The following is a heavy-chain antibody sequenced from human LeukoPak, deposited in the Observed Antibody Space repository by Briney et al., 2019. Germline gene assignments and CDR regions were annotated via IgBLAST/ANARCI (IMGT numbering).Heavy chain of an antibody. D-gene: IGHD6-19*01. CDR1: GFTFDDYA. CDR2: ISWNSGSI. V-gene: IGHV3-9*01. CDR3: AKDITGGSSGWLNNYYYYYMDV. Sequence: GRSLRLSCAASGFTFDDYAMHWVRQAPGKGLEWVSGISWNSGSIGYADSVKGRFTISRDNAKNSLYLQMNSLRAEDTALYYCAKDITGGSSGWLNNYYYYYMDVWGKGTTVTVSS. J-gene: IGHJ6*03.